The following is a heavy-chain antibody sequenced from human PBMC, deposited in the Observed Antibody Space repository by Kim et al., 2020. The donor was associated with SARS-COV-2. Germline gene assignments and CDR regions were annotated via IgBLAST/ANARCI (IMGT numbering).Heavy chain of an antibody. Sequence: KGRFTISRDDSTNMLYLQMNSLKTEDTAVYYCTTDHDYSSSIYYYYGMDVWGQGTTVTVSS. D-gene: IGHD6-13*01. V-gene: IGHV3-15*01. J-gene: IGHJ6*02. CDR3: TTDHDYSSSIYYYYGMDV.